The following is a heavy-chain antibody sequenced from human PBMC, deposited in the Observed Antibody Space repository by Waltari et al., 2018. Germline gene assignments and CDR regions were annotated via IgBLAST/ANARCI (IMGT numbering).Heavy chain of an antibody. D-gene: IGHD3-9*01. J-gene: IGHJ5*02. V-gene: IGHV4-4*02. CDR2: IYSGGST. Sequence: QVQLQESGPGLVKPSGTPFLTCAVSGDSIATSTHWWSWVRQPPGKGLEWIAEIYSGGSTNYNPSLKSRVTISVDKSKNQFSLKLSSVTAADTAVYYCARGTSILSWFDPWGQGTLVTVSS. CDR3: ARGTSILSWFDP. CDR1: GDSIATSTHW.